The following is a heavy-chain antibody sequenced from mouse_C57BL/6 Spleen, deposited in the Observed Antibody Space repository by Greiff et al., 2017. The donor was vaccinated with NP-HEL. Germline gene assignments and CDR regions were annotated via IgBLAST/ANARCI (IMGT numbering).Heavy chain of an antibody. J-gene: IGHJ2*01. CDR3: ARSGDGPNY. CDR2: IYPRSGNT. CDR1: GYTFTSYG. Sequence: QVQLKQSGAELARPGASVKLSCKASGYTFTSYGISWVKQRTGQGLEWIGEIYPRSGNTYYNEKFKGKATLTAYKPSSTAYMELRSLTSEDSAVYLCARSGDGPNYWGQGTTLTVSS. D-gene: IGHD2-3*01. V-gene: IGHV1-81*01.